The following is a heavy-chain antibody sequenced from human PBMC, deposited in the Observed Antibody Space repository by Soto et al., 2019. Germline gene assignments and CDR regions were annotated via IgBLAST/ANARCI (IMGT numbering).Heavy chain of an antibody. CDR3: ARLNGDYDDGNYFDY. J-gene: IGHJ4*02. Sequence: GESLKISCKGSGYSFTSYWIGWVRQMPGKGLEWMGIIYPGDSDTRYSPSFQGQVTISADKSISTAYLQWSSLKASDTAMYYCARLNGDYDDGNYFDYWGQGTLVTVSS. CDR2: IYPGDSDT. CDR1: GYSFTSYW. V-gene: IGHV5-51*01. D-gene: IGHD4-17*01.